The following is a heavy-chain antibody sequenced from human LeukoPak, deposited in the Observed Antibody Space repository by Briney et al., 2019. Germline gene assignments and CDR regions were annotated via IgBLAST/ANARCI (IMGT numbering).Heavy chain of an antibody. CDR1: GFTFSSYA. Sequence: GRSLRLSCAASGFTFSSYAMHWVRQAPGKGLEWVAVISYDGSNKYYADSVKGRFTISRDKSKNTLYLQMNSLRAEDTAVYYCERSLYSYGYELPFDYWGQGTLVTVSS. V-gene: IGHV3-30-3*01. CDR3: ERSLYSYGYELPFDY. CDR2: ISYDGSNK. D-gene: IGHD5-18*01. J-gene: IGHJ4*02.